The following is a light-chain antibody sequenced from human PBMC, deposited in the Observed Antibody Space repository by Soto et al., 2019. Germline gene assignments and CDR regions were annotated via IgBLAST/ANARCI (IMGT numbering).Light chain of an antibody. Sequence: DIVRTQSKKSLAVSLGERATINCKSSQSFLYSSNNKNYLAWYQQKPGQPPKLLIYWASTRESGVPDRFSGSGSGTDFTLTISSLQAEDVAVYYCPLSYIPPLPSAGGTKAAI. V-gene: IGKV4-1*01. CDR1: QSFLYSSNNKNY. CDR3: PLSYIPPLP. J-gene: IGKJ4*01. CDR2: WAS.